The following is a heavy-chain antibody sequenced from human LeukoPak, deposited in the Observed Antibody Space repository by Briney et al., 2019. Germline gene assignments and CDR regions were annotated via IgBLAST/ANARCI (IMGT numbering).Heavy chain of an antibody. D-gene: IGHD6-19*01. CDR2: IRFDRSNK. CDR3: AKIPSAVPGRGFDY. CDR1: GFTFSSYA. V-gene: IGHV3-30*02. J-gene: IGHJ4*02. Sequence: GGSLRLSCAASGFTFSSYAMHWVRQAPGKGLEWVAFIRFDRSNKFYADSVKGRFTISRDNSKNTLYLQMNSLRPDDTAVYYCAKIPSAVPGRGFDYWGQGTLVIVSS.